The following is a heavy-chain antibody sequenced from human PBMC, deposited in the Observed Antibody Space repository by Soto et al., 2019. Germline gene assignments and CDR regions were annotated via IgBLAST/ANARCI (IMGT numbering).Heavy chain of an antibody. Sequence: ASVKVSCKASGYVFSSSFVHWVRQAPGQGLEWMAMINPTVGSTSYAHNFQGRIAVTRDTSTATVYLDLSSLRSADTAIYYCAREVNTVIIPGDTEDYSGLDVWGQGTTVTVSS. CDR3: AREVNTVIIPGDTEDYSGLDV. J-gene: IGHJ6*02. V-gene: IGHV1-46*01. CDR1: GYVFSSSF. CDR2: INPTVGST. D-gene: IGHD2-2*01.